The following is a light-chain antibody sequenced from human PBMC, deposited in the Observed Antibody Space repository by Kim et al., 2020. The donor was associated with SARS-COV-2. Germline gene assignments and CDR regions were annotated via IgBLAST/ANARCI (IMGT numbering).Light chain of an antibody. CDR3: QQYGSSPRT. CDR2: GTS. Sequence: SPGARAPPACWASQSVSSSYLAWYQQKPGQAPRVLIYGTSSRATGIPERFSGSGSGTEVTLTIRRLEPEDFAVYYCQQYGSSPRTFGPGTKVDIK. J-gene: IGKJ3*01. V-gene: IGKV3-20*01. CDR1: QSVSSSY.